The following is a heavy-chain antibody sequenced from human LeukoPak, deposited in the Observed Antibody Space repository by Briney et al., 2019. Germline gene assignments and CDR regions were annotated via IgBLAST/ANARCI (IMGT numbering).Heavy chain of an antibody. D-gene: IGHD3-22*01. CDR3: ARADHYTYYYDSSGYHRLGWWFDP. J-gene: IGHJ5*02. CDR2: TYYRSKWYN. Sequence: SQTLSLTCAISGDSVSGNRATWNWIRQSPSRGLEWLGRTYYRSKWYNDYAVSVKSRITINPDTSKNQFSLQLNSVTPEDTAVYYCARADHYTYYYDSSGYHRLGWWFDPWGQGTLVTVSS. CDR1: GDSVSGNRAT. V-gene: IGHV6-1*01.